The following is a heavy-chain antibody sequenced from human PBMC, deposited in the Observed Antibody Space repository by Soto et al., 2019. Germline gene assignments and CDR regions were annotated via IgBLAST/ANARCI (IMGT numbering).Heavy chain of an antibody. J-gene: IGHJ6*02. V-gene: IGHV3-30*18. CDR1: GFTFSSYG. D-gene: IGHD1-26*01. CDR2: ISNDGQSE. CDR3: AKEGPGGGRHFYYGRDV. Sequence: QMQLVESGGGVVQAGTSLRLSCVASGFTFSSYGIHWVRQRPGKGLEWVAVISNDGQSEYYRASVKGRFSVSREWPGNTVYLQMNSLRAEDTAVYYCAKEGPGGGRHFYYGRDVWGQGTTVTVSS.